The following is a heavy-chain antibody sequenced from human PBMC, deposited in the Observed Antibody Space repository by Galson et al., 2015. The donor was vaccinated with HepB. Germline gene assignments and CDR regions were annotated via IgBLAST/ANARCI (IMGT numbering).Heavy chain of an antibody. Sequence: SVKVSCKASGYTFTSYGITWVRQAPGQGLEWMGWISVYNGNTNYAQKLQDRITMTTDTSTSTAYMEVRSLRSDDTAVYYCARDHYGYDAFDIWGQGTIVTVSS. D-gene: IGHD4-17*01. CDR3: ARDHYGYDAFDI. CDR2: ISVYNGNT. V-gene: IGHV1-18*04. CDR1: GYTFTSYG. J-gene: IGHJ3*02.